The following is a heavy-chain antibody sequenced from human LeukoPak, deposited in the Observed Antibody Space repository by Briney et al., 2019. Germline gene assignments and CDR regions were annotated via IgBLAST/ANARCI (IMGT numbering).Heavy chain of an antibody. J-gene: IGHJ6*02. V-gene: IGHV1-2*02. D-gene: IGHD3-10*01. CDR3: ARDCLLWFGEWCVDV. CDR1: GYTFTDYY. Sequence: ASVKVSCKASGYTFTDYYRQWVRQAPGQGLDWMGWINPNSGDTNYAQKFQCRVTMTRDTSINTAYMELSRLRCDDTAVYYCARDCLLWFGEWCVDVWGQGTTVTVSS. CDR2: INPNSGDT.